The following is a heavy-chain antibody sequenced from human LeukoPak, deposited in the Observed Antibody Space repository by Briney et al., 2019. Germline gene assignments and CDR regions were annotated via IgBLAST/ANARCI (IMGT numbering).Heavy chain of an antibody. CDR1: GGSISSYY. CDR2: IYYSGST. D-gene: IGHD3-10*01. J-gene: IGHJ6*02. V-gene: IGHV4-59*01. CDR3: ARLLWFGESTYCYGMDV. Sequence: SETLSLTCTVSGGSISSYYWSWIRQPPGKGLEWIGYIYYSGSTNYNPSLKSRVTISVDTSKNQFSLKLSSVTAADTAVYYCARLLWFGESTYCYGMDVWGQGTTVTVSS.